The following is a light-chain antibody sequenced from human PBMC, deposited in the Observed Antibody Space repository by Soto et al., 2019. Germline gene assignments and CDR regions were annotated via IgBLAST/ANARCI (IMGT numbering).Light chain of an antibody. J-gene: IGKJ1*01. CDR3: QHYNSYSEA. CDR1: QTISSW. CDR2: KAS. V-gene: IGKV1-5*03. Sequence: DIQMTQSPSTLSGSVGDRVTITCRASQTISSWLAWYQQKPGKAPKLLIYKASTLKSGDPSRFSGSGSGTEFTLTISSLQPYDFATYYCQHYNSYSEAFGQRTKVELK.